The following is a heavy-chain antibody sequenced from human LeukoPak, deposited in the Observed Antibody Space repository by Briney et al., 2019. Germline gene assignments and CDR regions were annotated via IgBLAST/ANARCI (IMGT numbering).Heavy chain of an antibody. D-gene: IGHD3-22*01. V-gene: IGHV3-23*01. Sequence: GGSLRLSCAASGFTFSSYGMSWVRQAPGKGLEWVSAISGSGGSTYYADSVKGRFTISRDNSKNTLYLQMNSLRAEDTAVYYCAKGRLGGYYYDSSGKNYFDYWGQGTLVTVSS. J-gene: IGHJ4*02. CDR2: ISGSGGST. CDR3: AKGRLGGYYYDSSGKNYFDY. CDR1: GFTFSSYG.